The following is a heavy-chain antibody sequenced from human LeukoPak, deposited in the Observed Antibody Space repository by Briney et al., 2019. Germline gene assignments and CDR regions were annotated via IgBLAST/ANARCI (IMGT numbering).Heavy chain of an antibody. J-gene: IGHJ4*02. V-gene: IGHV1-46*01. CDR2: INPSGGST. CDR3: ARVHYRYPVGFDY. Sequence: ASVKVSCKASGYTFTSYYIHWVRQAPGQGLGWMGIINPSGGSTSYAQKFQGRVTMTRDTSTSTVYMELSSLRSEDTAVYYCARVHYRYPVGFDYWGQGTLVTVSS. CDR1: GYTFTSYY. D-gene: IGHD3-16*02.